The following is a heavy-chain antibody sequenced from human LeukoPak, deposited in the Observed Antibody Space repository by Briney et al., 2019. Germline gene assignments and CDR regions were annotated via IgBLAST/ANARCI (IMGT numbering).Heavy chain of an antibody. CDR2: IYPGDSDT. D-gene: IGHD6-13*01. CDR1: GYSFTTYW. CDR3: ARWGTTYSTSWYGY. Sequence: GESLKISCRGSGYSFTTYWTGWVRQMPGKGLELMGIIYPGDSDTRYSPSFQGQVTISADKSISTAYLQWSSLKASDTAMYYCARWGTTYSTSWYGYWGQGTLVTVSS. V-gene: IGHV5-51*01. J-gene: IGHJ4*02.